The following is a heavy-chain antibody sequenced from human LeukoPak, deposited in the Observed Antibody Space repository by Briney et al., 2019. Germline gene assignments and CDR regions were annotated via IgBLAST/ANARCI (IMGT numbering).Heavy chain of an antibody. D-gene: IGHD5-18*01. J-gene: IGHJ4*02. CDR2: IYRSGST. CDR1: GGSISNYY. V-gene: IGHV4-59*01. Sequence: SETLSLTCTVSGGSISNYYWNWIRQPPGKGLEWIGYIYRSGSTTYNPSLKSRVTISVDTSKSQFSLSLRSVTAADMAVYYCAREPTKRGYSYGFDYWGQGTLVTVSS. CDR3: AREPTKRGYSYGFDY.